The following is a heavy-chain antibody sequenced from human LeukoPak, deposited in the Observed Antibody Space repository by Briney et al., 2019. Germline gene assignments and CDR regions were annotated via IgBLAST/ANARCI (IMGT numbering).Heavy chain of an antibody. CDR2: VSGSGGST. CDR1: GFSLSSYS. V-gene: IGHV3-23*01. Sequence: GGSLRLSCVASGFSLSSYSMNWVRQAPGKGLEWVSGVSGSGGSTYYADSVKGRFTISRDNSKNTLYLQMSSLRAEDTAVYYCAKGRSIAAGEAIDYWGQGTLVTVSS. J-gene: IGHJ4*02. CDR3: AKGRSIAAGEAIDY. D-gene: IGHD6-13*01.